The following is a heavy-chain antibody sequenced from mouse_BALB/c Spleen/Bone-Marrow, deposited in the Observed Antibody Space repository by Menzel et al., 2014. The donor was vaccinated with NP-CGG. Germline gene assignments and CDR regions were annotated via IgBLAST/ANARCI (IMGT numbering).Heavy chain of an antibody. J-gene: IGHJ4*01. Sequence: QVQLQQPGAELVRPGASVKVSCKASGYTFTSYWINWVKQRPGQGLEWIGNIYPSDSYTNYNQNFKDKATLTVDKSSSTAYMRLSSPTSEDSAVYYCTRQYGNYYAMDYWGQGTSVTVSS. V-gene: IGHV1-69*02. D-gene: IGHD2-10*02. CDR2: IYPSDSYT. CDR3: TRQYGNYYAMDY. CDR1: GYTFTSYW.